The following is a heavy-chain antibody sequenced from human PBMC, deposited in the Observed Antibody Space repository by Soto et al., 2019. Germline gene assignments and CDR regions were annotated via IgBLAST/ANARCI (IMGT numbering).Heavy chain of an antibody. D-gene: IGHD4-17*01. J-gene: IGHJ4*02. Sequence: QVQLVESGGGVVQPGRSRRLSCAASGFTFSSYAMHWVRQAPGKGLEWGAVISYDGSNKYYADSVKGRLTISRDNSKNTLYLQMNSLRAEDTAVYYCARPALGDPEGPDYWGQGTLVTVSS. CDR1: GFTFSSYA. CDR3: ARPALGDPEGPDY. CDR2: ISYDGSNK. V-gene: IGHV3-30-3*01.